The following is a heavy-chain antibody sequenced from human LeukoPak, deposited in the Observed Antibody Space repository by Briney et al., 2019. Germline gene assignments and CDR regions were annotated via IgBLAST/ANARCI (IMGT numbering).Heavy chain of an antibody. D-gene: IGHD6-19*01. V-gene: IGHV4-59*08. J-gene: IGHJ4*02. CDR2: IYYNGNT. Sequence: SETLSLTCTVSGGSISSYYWSWIRHPPGEGLEWIGSIYYNGNTDYNPSLKSRVTISVDTSNNQFSLKLSSVTAADTAVYYCARHGTQWLRYPNFDYWGQGTLVTVSS. CDR1: GGSISSYY. CDR3: ARHGTQWLRYPNFDY.